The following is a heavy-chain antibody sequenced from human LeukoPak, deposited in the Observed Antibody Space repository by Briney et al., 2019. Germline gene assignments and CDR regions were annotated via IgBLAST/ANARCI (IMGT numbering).Heavy chain of an antibody. CDR1: GFILSGHY. Sequence: PGGSLRLSCAASGFILSGHYVDWVRQAPGKGLEWVVRSRNKANSYSTEYAASVRGRFTVSRDLLKNSVYLQMNSLKTEDTAMYYCTRDESALWGQGTLVTVSS. J-gene: IGHJ4*02. V-gene: IGHV3-72*01. CDR2: SRNKANSYST. CDR3: TRDESAL.